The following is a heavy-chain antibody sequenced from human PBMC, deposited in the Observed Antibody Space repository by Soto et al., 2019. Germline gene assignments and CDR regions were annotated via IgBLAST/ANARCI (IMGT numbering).Heavy chain of an antibody. CDR2: IYHSGST. V-gene: IGHV4-30-2*01. CDR1: GGSISSGGYS. D-gene: IGHD2-15*01. Sequence: SETLSLTCAVSGGSISSGGYSWSWIRQPPGKGLEWIGYIYHSGSTYYNPSLKSRVTISVDRSKNQFSLKLSSVTAADTAVYYCARHHFYCTGGSCYLQAYHYYGLDVWGQGTTVTVS. CDR3: ARHHFYCTGGSCYLQAYHYYGLDV. J-gene: IGHJ6*02.